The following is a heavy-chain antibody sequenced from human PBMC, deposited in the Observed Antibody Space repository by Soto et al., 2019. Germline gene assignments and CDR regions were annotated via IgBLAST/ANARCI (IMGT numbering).Heavy chain of an antibody. D-gene: IGHD3-16*01. J-gene: IGHJ3*02. CDR1: GRSISRSSYH. CDR2: IYYSGSI. V-gene: IGHV4-61*05. CDR3: ARRYGWAFDI. Sequence: SETLSLICTVSGRSISRSSYHWSWIRQPPGKGLEWIGYIYYSGSINYYPSLKSRVIISVDTSKNQFSLKLSSVTAADTAVYYCARRYGWAFDIWGQGTMVTVTS.